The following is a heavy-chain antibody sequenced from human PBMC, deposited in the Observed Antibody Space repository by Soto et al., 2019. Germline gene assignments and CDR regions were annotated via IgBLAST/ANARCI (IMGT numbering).Heavy chain of an antibody. Sequence: GGSLRLSCAASGFTFSSYGMHWVRQAPGKGLEWVAVISYDGSNKYYADSVKGRFTISRDNSKNTLYLQMNSLRAEDTAVYYCAKDLVSGVPAAMRPRYYYYGMDVWGQGTTVTVSS. D-gene: IGHD2-2*01. CDR1: GFTFSSYG. J-gene: IGHJ6*02. CDR2: ISYDGSNK. V-gene: IGHV3-30*18. CDR3: AKDLVSGVPAAMRPRYYYYGMDV.